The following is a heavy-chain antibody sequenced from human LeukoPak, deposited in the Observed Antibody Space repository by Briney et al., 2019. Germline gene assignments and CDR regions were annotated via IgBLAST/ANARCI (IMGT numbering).Heavy chain of an antibody. J-gene: IGHJ5*02. D-gene: IGHD3-9*01. CDR2: ILPIFGSA. Sequence: SVKVSCKASGYTFTSNYIHWVRQAPGQGLEWMGGILPIFGSAIYAQHFRGRLTITAAESTNTAYMELHRLRSDDTALYYCARAEDQGRYFDWLPGFDPWGQGTLVTVCS. V-gene: IGHV1-69*13. CDR3: ARAEDQGRYFDWLPGFDP. CDR1: GYTFTSNY.